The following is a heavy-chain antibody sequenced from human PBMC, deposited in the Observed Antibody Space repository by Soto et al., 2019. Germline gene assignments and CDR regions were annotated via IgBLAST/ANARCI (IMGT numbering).Heavy chain of an antibody. V-gene: IGHV3-48*02. Sequence: GGSLRLSCAASEFTFSSYSMNWVRQAPGKGLEWVSYISSSSSTIYYADSVKGRFTISRDNAKNSLYLQMNSLRDEDTAVYYCASPTPDTAMVLAGYYYGMDVWGQGTTVTVSS. D-gene: IGHD5-18*01. J-gene: IGHJ6*02. CDR1: EFTFSSYS. CDR2: ISSSSSTI. CDR3: ASPTPDTAMVLAGYYYGMDV.